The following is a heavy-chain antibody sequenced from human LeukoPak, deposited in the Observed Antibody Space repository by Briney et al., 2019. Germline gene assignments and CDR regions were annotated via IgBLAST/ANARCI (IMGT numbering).Heavy chain of an antibody. J-gene: IGHJ4*02. D-gene: IGHD3-22*01. V-gene: IGHV4-34*01. Sequence: PSETLSLTCAVYGGSFSGYYWSWIRQPPGKGLEWIGEINHSGSTNYNPSLKSRVTISVDTSKNQFSLKLSSVTAADTAVYYCARRSRITMIVVVITDYFDYWGQGTLVTVSS. CDR2: INHSGST. CDR1: GGSFSGYY. CDR3: ARRSRITMIVVVITDYFDY.